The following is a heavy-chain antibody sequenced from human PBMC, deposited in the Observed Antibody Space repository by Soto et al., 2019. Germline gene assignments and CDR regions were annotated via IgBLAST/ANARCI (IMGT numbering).Heavy chain of an antibody. CDR3: PRAERFPRSWFDP. V-gene: IGHV4-34*01. CDR2: VNHSGEA. J-gene: IGHJ5*02. CDR1: GGSFRSDY. D-gene: IGHD3-10*01. Sequence: SETLSLTXAVDGGSFRSDYWIWVRQPPGQGLEWLGEVNHSGEATYKPSPQNRVSISLNTPNHHFSLKMTSVSAADPAISLCPRAERFPRSWFDPWGQGTQVTVSS.